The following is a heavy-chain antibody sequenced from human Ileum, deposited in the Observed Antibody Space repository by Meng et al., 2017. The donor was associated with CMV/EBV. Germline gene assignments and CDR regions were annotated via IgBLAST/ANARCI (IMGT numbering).Heavy chain of an antibody. CDR1: GESFSHYY. CDR2: IYRDGTT. CDR3: ARSTKADCWEVLTY. J-gene: IGHJ4*02. V-gene: IGHV4-34*01. Sequence: QVHLQQWGAGLLKPSETLTLTFAVYGESFSHYYWTWIRQPPGKGLEWIGEIYRDGTTNYDPSLKSRVSISEDTSKNQFSLKLTSVTAADTAVYYCARSTKADCWEVLTYWGQGTLVTVSS. D-gene: IGHD2-21*02.